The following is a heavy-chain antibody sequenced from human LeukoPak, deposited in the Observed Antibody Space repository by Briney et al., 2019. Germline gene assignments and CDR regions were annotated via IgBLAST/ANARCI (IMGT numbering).Heavy chain of an antibody. J-gene: IGHJ4*02. D-gene: IGHD3-10*01. V-gene: IGHV3-66*01. CDR2: IYSGGST. CDR3: ATGERMVRGDGVDY. Sequence: GGSLRLSCAASGFTVRNNYMSWVRQAPGKGLEWVSVIYSGGSTYYADSVRGRFTISRDNSKNTLYLQMNSLRAEDTAVYFCATGERMVRGDGVDYWGQGTLVTVSS. CDR1: GFTVRNNY.